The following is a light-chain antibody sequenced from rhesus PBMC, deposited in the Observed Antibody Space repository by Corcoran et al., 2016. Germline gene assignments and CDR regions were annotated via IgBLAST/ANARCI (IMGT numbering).Light chain of an antibody. CDR3: QQYSNWLT. J-gene: IGKJ4*01. Sequence: EIVLTQSPATLSLSPGERATLSCRASQTINSNLAWYQQKPGQFPRLLIYASSARAPGIPDRFSGSGSGTAVTLTISSLEPEDFAVYFCQQYSNWLTFGGGTKVEIK. CDR2: ASS. CDR1: QTINSN. V-gene: IGKV3-42*03.